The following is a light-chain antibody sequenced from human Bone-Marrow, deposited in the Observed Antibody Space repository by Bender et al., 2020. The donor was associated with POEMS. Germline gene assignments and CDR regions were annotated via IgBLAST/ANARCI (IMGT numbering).Light chain of an antibody. J-gene: IGLJ3*02. CDR2: SDI. CDR1: NSNIGTNA. Sequence: QSVLTQPPSASGTPGQRVTISCSGSNSNIGTNAVNWYQQFPGTAPKLLIYSDIQRPSGVPDRFYAFKSGTYACLAISGLQSEGEADYYRAAWDAGLSGGVFGGGTKLTVL. V-gene: IGLV1-44*01. CDR3: AAWDAGLSGGV.